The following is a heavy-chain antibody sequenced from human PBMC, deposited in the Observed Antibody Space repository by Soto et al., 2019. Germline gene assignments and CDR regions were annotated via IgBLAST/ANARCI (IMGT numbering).Heavy chain of an antibody. Sequence: SETLSLTCTVAGGSIRSYYWNWIRQHQGKGLEWIGYIYYSGSTNYNPSFKSRVTISVDTSKNQFSLKLRSVTAADTAVFYCARQAGTRGNYYYLDFWGKGTTVTGSS. CDR2: IYYSGST. CDR3: ARQAGTRGNYYYLDF. J-gene: IGHJ6*03. V-gene: IGHV4-59*08. CDR1: GGSIRSYY. D-gene: IGHD1-1*01.